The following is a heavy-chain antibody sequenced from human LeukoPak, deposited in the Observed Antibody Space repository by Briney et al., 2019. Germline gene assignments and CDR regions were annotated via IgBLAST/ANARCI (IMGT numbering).Heavy chain of an antibody. J-gene: IGHJ4*02. D-gene: IGHD6-13*01. Sequence: ASVKVSCKASGYTFTGYYMHWVRQVPGQGLEWMGWINPNSGGTNYAQKFQGRVTMTRDTSISTAYMELSRLRSDDTAVYYCARVRTTLYSSSVPYFDYWGQGTLVTVSS. V-gene: IGHV1-2*02. CDR2: INPNSGGT. CDR1: GYTFTGYY. CDR3: ARVRTTLYSSSVPYFDY.